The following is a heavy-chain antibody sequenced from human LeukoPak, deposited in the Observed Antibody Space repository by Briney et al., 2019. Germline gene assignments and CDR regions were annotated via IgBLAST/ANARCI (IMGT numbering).Heavy chain of an antibody. V-gene: IGHV4-59*08. J-gene: IGHJ3*02. CDR2: IYYSGST. CDR1: GGSISSYY. Sequence: SETLSLTCTVSGGSISSYYWSWIRQPPGKGLEWIGYIYYSGSTNYNPSLKSRVTISVDTSKNQFSLKLSSVTAADTAVYYCARQSGYSYVDAFDIWGQGTMVTVSS. D-gene: IGHD5-18*01. CDR3: ARQSGYSYVDAFDI.